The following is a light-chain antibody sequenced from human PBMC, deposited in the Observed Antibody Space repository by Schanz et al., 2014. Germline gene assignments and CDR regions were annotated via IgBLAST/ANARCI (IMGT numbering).Light chain of an antibody. CDR2: QVN. CDR1: SSDVGRYNR. J-gene: IGLJ2*01. CDR3: SSYTSSSTLVV. V-gene: IGLV2-18*02. Sequence: QSALTQPPSVSGSPGQSVTISCTGSSSDVGRYNRVSWFQQPPGTAPKLMIFQVNSRPSGVPDRFSGSKSGNTASLTISGLQAEDEADYYCSSYTSSSTLVVFGGGTKLTVL.